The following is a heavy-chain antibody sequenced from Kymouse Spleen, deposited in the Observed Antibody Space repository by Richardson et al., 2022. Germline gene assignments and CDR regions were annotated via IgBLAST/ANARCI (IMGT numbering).Heavy chain of an antibody. J-gene: IGHJ6*02. CDR3: AREYSSKEDYYYYGMDV. V-gene: IGHV3-33*01. D-gene: IGHD6-13*01. CDR2: IWYDGSNK. Sequence: QVQLVESGGGVVQPGRSLRLSCAASGFTFSSYGMHWVRQAPGKGLEWVAVIWYDGSNKYYADSVKGRFTISRDNSKNTLYLQMNSLRAEDTAVYYCAREYSSKEDYYYYGMDVWGQGTTVTVSS. CDR1: GFTFSSYG.